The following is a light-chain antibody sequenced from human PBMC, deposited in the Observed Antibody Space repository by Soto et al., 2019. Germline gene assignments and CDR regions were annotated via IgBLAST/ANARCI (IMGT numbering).Light chain of an antibody. CDR1: QDVLTN. CDR3: QQYNNWPIT. CDR2: RAS. Sequence: EIVITQSPATLSVSPGQRPTLSCRASQDVLTNLAWYQQKPGQSPRLLIYRASTRATGVPARFSGSGSGTEFTLTISSLQSEDFAVYYCQQYNNWPITFGQGTRLEIK. J-gene: IGKJ5*01. V-gene: IGKV3-15*01.